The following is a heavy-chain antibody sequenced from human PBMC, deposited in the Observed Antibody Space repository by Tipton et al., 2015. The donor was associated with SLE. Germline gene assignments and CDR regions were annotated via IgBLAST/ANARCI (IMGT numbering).Heavy chain of an antibody. CDR1: GGSISSYY. V-gene: IGHV4-59*13. D-gene: IGHD4-17*01. CDR3: ARGGALDYGDPGYFDY. Sequence: TLSLTCTVSGGSISSYYWSWIRRPPGKGLEWIGYIYYSGSTNYNPTLKSRVTISVDTSKNQFSLKLSSVTAADTAVYYCARGGALDYGDPGYFDYWGQGTLVTVSS. J-gene: IGHJ4*02. CDR2: IYYSGST.